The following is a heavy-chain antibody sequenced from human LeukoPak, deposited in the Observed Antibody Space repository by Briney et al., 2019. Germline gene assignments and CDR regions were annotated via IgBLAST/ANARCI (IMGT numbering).Heavy chain of an antibody. J-gene: IGHJ5*02. CDR1: GDSVISGHYC. D-gene: IGHD3-10*01. CDR2: VHFNGQT. CDR3: AKLPTGFPNWFDP. V-gene: IGHV4-39*01. Sequence: SETLSLTCTVSGDSVISGHYCWGWVRQPPGTGLEWIASVHFNGQTYSNPSLSGRVTMSIDTSKNQFSLKVTSLTAADTVVYYCAKLPTGFPNWFDPWGQGTLVTVSS.